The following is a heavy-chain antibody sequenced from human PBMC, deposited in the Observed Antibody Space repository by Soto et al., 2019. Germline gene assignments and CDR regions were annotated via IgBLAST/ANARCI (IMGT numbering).Heavy chain of an antibody. V-gene: IGHV4-34*01. D-gene: IGHD7-27*01. J-gene: IGHJ6*02. Sequence: SETLALTCAVYGGVFSGYYCSWIREPPEKGLEWIGEINHSGSTNYNPSLKSRVTISVDTSKNQFSLKLSSVTAADTAVYYCARGKGVSRLTYYYYYYGMDVWGQGTTVTVSS. CDR1: GGVFSGYY. CDR2: INHSGST. CDR3: ARGKGVSRLTYYYYYYGMDV.